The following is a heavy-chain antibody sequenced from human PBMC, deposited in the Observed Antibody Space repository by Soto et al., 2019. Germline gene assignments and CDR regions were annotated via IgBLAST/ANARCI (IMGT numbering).Heavy chain of an antibody. Sequence: TSETLSLTCTVSGGSISSSSYYWGWIRQPPGKGLEWIGNVYYGGSTYYNPSLKSRVTISVETSKSQFSLKLSSVTAADTAVYYCAGGDYYHSSGYYFYYYTTDVWGQGTTVTVSS. CDR3: AGGDYYHSSGYYFYYYTTDV. J-gene: IGHJ6*02. D-gene: IGHD3-22*01. CDR1: GGSISSSSYY. V-gene: IGHV4-39*01. CDR2: VYYGGST.